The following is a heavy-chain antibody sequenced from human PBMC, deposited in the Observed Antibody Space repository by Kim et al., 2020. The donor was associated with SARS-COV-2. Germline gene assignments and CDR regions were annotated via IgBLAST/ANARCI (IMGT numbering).Heavy chain of an antibody. CDR3: ARDYYDFWSGYYAIDY. Sequence: SVKGRFTISRDNSKNTLYLQMNSLRAEDTAVYYCARDYYDFWSGYYAIDYWGQGTLVTVSS. D-gene: IGHD3-3*01. V-gene: IGHV3-30*04. J-gene: IGHJ4*02.